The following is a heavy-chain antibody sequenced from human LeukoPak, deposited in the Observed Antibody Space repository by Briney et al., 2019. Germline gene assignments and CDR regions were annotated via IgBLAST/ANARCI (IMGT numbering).Heavy chain of an antibody. D-gene: IGHD3-10*01. CDR3: ARGKHITMVRGVIITRLNYYYMDV. Sequence: ASVKVSCKVSGYTLTELSMHWVRQAPGKGLEWMGGFDPEDGETIYAQKFQGRVTMTEDTSTDTAYMELSSLRSEDTAVYYCARGKHITMVRGVIITRLNYYYMDVWGKGTTVTISS. V-gene: IGHV1-24*01. J-gene: IGHJ6*03. CDR1: GYTLTELS. CDR2: FDPEDGET.